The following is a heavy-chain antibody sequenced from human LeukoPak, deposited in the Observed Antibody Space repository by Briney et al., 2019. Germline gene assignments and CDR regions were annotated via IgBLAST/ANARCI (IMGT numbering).Heavy chain of an antibody. Sequence: GGSLRLSCAASGFTFSDYYMTWIRQAPGKGLEWVSYISSGSSTIYYADSVKGRFTIPRDNSKNTLYLQMNSLRAEDTAVYYCAIRYDFWSGFDYWGQGPLVTVSS. CDR3: AIRYDFWSGFDY. J-gene: IGHJ4*02. V-gene: IGHV3-11*01. CDR1: GFTFSDYY. CDR2: ISSGSSTI. D-gene: IGHD3-3*01.